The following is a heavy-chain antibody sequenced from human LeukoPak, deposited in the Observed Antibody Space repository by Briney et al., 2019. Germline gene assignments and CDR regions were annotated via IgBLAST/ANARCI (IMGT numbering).Heavy chain of an antibody. D-gene: IGHD4-11*01. CDR2: ISAYTGNT. V-gene: IGHV1-18*01. J-gene: IGHJ4*02. CDR1: GYTFTSYG. Sequence: GASVKVSCKASGYTFTSYGISWVRQAPGQGLEWMAWISAYTGNTNYAQNLQGRVTMTTDTSTSTAYMELRSLRSDDTAVYYCARASDYRNYLDYWGQGTLVTVSS. CDR3: ARASDYRNYLDY.